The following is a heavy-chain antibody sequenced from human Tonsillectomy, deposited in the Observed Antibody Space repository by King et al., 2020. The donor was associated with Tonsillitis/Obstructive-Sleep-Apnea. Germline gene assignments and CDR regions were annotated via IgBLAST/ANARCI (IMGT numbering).Heavy chain of an antibody. J-gene: IGHJ3*02. V-gene: IGHV2-5*02. D-gene: IGHD2-15*01. CDR1: GFSLSNSGVG. Sequence: TLKESGPTLVKPTQTLTLPCTCSGFSLSNSGVGVVWVRQPPGKALELLGLLYWDDYKGYSPSLKRKITITKDTSKNQVVLTMTNMDPVDTATYYCAHITYCSGGSCYFVGAFDIWGQGTMVTVSS. CDR3: AHITYCSGGSCYFVGAFDI. CDR2: LYWDDYK.